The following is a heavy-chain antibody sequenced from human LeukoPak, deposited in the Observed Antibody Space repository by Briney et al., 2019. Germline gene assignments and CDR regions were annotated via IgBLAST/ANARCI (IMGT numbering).Heavy chain of an antibody. Sequence: PGGSLRLSCAASGFTFSSYGMHWVRQAPGKGLEWVAVISYDGSNKYYADSVKGRFTISRDNSKNTLYLQMNSLRAEDTAVYYCAKDARWLQSRGYFDYWGQGTLVTVSS. CDR3: AKDARWLQSRGYFDY. CDR2: ISYDGSNK. J-gene: IGHJ4*02. CDR1: GFTFSSYG. V-gene: IGHV3-30*18. D-gene: IGHD5-24*01.